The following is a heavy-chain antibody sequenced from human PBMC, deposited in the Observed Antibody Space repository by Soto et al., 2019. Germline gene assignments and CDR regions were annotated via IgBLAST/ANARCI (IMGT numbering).Heavy chain of an antibody. V-gene: IGHV3-30-3*01. CDR1: GFTFSSYA. CDR3: ARGLVRGVAPYFDY. CDR2: ISYDGSNK. D-gene: IGHD3-10*01. Sequence: QVQLVESGGGVVQPGRSLRLSCAASGFTFSSYAMHWVRQAPGKGLEWVAVISYDGSNKYYADSVKGRFTISRDNSKNTLYLQMNSLRAEDTAVYCCARGLVRGVAPYFDYWGQGTLVTVSS. J-gene: IGHJ4*02.